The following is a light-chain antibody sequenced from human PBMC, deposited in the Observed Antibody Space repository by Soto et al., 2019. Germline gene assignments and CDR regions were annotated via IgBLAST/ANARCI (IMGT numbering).Light chain of an antibody. Sequence: EIVLMQSPGTLSLSPGERATLSCRASQSVSSSHLAWYQQKPGQAPRLLIYGTSSRATAIPDRFSGSGSGTDFTLTISRLEPEDFAVYYCQQYGSSSWTFGQGTKV. CDR2: GTS. CDR1: QSVSSSH. V-gene: IGKV3-20*01. J-gene: IGKJ1*01. CDR3: QQYGSSSWT.